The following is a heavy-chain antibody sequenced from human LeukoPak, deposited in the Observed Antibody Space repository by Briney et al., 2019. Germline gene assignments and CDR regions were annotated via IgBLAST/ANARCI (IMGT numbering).Heavy chain of an antibody. Sequence: GGSLRLFCAASGFTFDDCAMLWVRHARGRGREGGSDISWNSGSIGCRVCERGRFTLSRDNAKNSLYLQVNSLGAEDMALYYGAKDTYYYGSGSPFDYWGKGTLVTVSS. D-gene: IGHD3-10*01. V-gene: IGHV3-9*03. CDR3: AKDTYYYGSGSPFDY. CDR2: ISWNSGSI. CDR1: GFTFDDCA. J-gene: IGHJ4*02.